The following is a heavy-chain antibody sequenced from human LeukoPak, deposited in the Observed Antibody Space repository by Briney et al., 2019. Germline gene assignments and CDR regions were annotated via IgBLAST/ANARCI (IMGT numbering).Heavy chain of an antibody. J-gene: IGHJ4*02. CDR2: IYYSGST. V-gene: IGHV4-59*01. CDR3: ARGYYGSGSSFDY. D-gene: IGHD3-10*01. CDR1: GGSISSYY. Sequence: SETLSLTCTVSGGSISSYYWSWIRQPPGKGLEWIGYIYYSGSTNYNPSLKSRVTISVDTSKNQFSLKLSSVTAADTAVYYCARGYYGSGSSFDYWGQGTLVTVSS.